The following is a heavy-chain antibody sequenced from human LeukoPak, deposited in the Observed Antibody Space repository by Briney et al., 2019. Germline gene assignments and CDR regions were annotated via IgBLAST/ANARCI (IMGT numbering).Heavy chain of an antibody. CDR2: IYSSETT. CDR3: ARRSDFDI. J-gene: IGHJ3*02. CDR1: GGSITGYH. D-gene: IGHD3-3*01. Sequence: PSETLSLTCTVSGGSITGYHWSWIRQPPGKGLEWIGYIYSSETTNYKPSLKSRVTISADTSKNQFSLKLTSVTAADTAIYYCARRSDFDIWGQGTMVTVSS. V-gene: IGHV4-4*08.